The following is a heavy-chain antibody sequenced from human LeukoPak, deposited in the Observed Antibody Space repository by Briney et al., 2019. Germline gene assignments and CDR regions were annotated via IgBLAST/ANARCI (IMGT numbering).Heavy chain of an antibody. CDR1: GGSISSYY. Sequence: SETLSLTCTVSGGSISSYYWGWIRQPPGKGLEWIGYIYYSGCTNYNPSLKSRVTISVDTSKNQFSLKLSSVTAADTAVYYCARVGLLEGYFDYRGQGTLVTVSS. J-gene: IGHJ4*02. CDR2: IYYSGCT. CDR3: ARVGLLEGYFDY. D-gene: IGHD1-26*01. V-gene: IGHV4-59*08.